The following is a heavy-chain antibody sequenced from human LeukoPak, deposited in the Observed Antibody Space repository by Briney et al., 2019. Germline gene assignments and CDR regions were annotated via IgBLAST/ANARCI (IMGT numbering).Heavy chain of an antibody. CDR3: ARDLVGITCR. J-gene: IGHJ4*02. V-gene: IGHV3-53*01. Sequence: GGSLTLSCAASGFTVSSNYMSWVGPAPGKGLEWVSVIYRGGSTYYADFVKGRFTISRDNSKNTLYLQMNSLRAEDTAVYYCARDLVGITCRWGQGTLVTVSS. D-gene: IGHD6-6*01. CDR2: IYRGGST. CDR1: GFTVSSNY.